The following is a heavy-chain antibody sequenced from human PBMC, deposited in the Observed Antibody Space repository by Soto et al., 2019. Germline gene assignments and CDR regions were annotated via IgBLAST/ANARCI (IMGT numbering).Heavy chain of an antibody. CDR3: ARDGYYYDSSGYGVFDY. CDR2: IIPIFGTA. Sequence: SVKVSCKASGGTFSSYAISWVRQAPGQGLEWMGGIIPIFGTANYAQKFQGRVTITADKSTSTAYMELSSLRSEDTAVYYCARDGYYYDSSGYGVFDYWGQGTLVTVSS. D-gene: IGHD3-22*01. V-gene: IGHV1-69*06. CDR1: GGTFSSYA. J-gene: IGHJ4*02.